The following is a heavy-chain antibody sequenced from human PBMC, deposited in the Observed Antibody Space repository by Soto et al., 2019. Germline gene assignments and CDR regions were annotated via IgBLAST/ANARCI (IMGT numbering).Heavy chain of an antibody. V-gene: IGHV1-3*01. CDR2: INAGNGNT. J-gene: IGHJ4*02. CDR3: ARSPVFGVVIVYYFDY. Sequence: ASVKVSCKASGYSFTDYHIHWVRQAPGQRLEWMGWINAGNGNTKYSQKFQGRVTITRDTSASTAYMELSSLRSEDTAVYYCARSPVFGVVIVYYFDYWGQGTLVTVSS. CDR1: GYSFTDYH. D-gene: IGHD3-3*01.